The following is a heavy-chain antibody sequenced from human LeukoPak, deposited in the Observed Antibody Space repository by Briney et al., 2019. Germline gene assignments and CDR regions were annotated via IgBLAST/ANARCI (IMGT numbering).Heavy chain of an antibody. D-gene: IGHD3-3*01. CDR3: ARVNYDFWSGYLGVLGY. CDR2: ISSSGSNI. J-gene: IGHJ4*02. Sequence: GALRLSCAASGFTFSSYEKNWVRQAPGKGLEWVSYISSSGSNIYYADSVKGRFTISRDNAKNSLYLQMNSLRAEDTAVYYCARVNYDFWSGYLGVLGYWGQGTLVTVSS. CDR1: GFTFSSYE. V-gene: IGHV3-48*03.